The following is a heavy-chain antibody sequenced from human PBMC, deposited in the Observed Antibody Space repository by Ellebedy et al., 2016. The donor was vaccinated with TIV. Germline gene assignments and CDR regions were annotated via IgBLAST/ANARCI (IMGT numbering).Heavy chain of an antibody. CDR3: ARDYTSPGA. V-gene: IGHV3-48*01. CDR1: GFTFNTYS. J-gene: IGHJ4*02. CDR2: ISSSSSTI. D-gene: IGHD3-16*01. Sequence: GGSLRLXXAASGFTFNTYSMNWVRQAPGKGLEWVSHISSSSSTIYYADSVQGRFTISRDNAKNSLYLQMNSLRAEDTAVYYCARDYTSPGAWGQGTLVTVSS.